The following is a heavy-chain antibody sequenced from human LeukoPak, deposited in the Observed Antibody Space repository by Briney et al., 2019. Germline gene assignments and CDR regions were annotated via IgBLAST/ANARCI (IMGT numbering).Heavy chain of an antibody. D-gene: IGHD2-2*01. V-gene: IGHV3-30-3*01. CDR2: ISYDGSNK. CDR1: GFTFSSYA. Sequence: GRSLRLSCAASGFTFSSYAMHWVRQAPGKGLEWVAVISYDGSNKYYADSVKGRFTISRDNSKNTLYLQMNSLRAEDTAVYYCARAPDPAATLLADYWGQGTLVTISS. CDR3: ARAPDPAATLLADY. J-gene: IGHJ4*02.